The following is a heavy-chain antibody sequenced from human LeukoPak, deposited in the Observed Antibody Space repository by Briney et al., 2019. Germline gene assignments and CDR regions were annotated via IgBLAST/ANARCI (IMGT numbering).Heavy chain of an antibody. Sequence: KPGGSLRLSCAASGFTFSDFYMSWIRQAPGKGLEWVSYISSSGSTIYYADSVKGRFTISRDNAKNSLYLQMNSLRAEDTAVYYCARGRAGTPADYYYYYMDVWGKGTTVTVSS. CDR2: ISSSGSTI. CDR3: ARGRAGTPADYYYYYMDV. D-gene: IGHD6-19*01. V-gene: IGHV3-11*01. J-gene: IGHJ6*03. CDR1: GFTFSDFY.